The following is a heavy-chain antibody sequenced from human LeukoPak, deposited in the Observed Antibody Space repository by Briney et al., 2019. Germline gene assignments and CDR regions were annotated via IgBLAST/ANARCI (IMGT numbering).Heavy chain of an antibody. V-gene: IGHV3-48*03. J-gene: IGHJ3*02. CDR2: ISSSGSSI. Sequence: GGSLRLSCAASGLTFSSYEMNWVRQAPGKGLEWVSYISSSGSSIYYADSVKGRFTISRDNAKKSLYLQMHSLRAEDTAVYFCARDSHKFDSSGYYPDAFDIWGQGTMVTVSS. CDR1: GLTFSSYE. D-gene: IGHD3-22*01. CDR3: ARDSHKFDSSGYYPDAFDI.